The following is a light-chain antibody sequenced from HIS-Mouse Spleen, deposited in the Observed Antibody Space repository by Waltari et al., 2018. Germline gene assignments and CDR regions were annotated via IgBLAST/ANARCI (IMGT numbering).Light chain of an antibody. CDR2: DVS. CDR3: CSYAGSYTRWV. J-gene: IGLJ3*02. CDR1: SSDVVGSNY. V-gene: IGLV2-11*01. Sequence: QSALTQPRSLSGPPGPSATISCTGTSSDVVGSNYVSWYQQHPGKAPKLMIYDVSKRPSGVPDRFSGSKSGNTASLTISGLQAEDEADYYCCSYAGSYTRWVFGGGTKLTVL.